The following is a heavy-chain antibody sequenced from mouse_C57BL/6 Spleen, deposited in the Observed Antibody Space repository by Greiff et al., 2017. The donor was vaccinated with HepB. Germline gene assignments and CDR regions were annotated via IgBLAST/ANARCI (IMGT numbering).Heavy chain of an antibody. CDR3: AIHYMDISNYDYYDMDY. CDR1: GFTFSSYG. CDR2: ISSGGSYT. D-gene: IGHD2-5*01. J-gene: IGHJ4*01. Sequence: DVKLVESGGDLVKPGGSLKLSCAASGFTFSSYGMSWVRQTPDKRLEWVATISSGGSYTYYPDSVKGRFTISRDNATTTLYLKMSSLKSEDTAMYYCAIHYMDISNYDYYDMDYWGQGTSVTVSS. V-gene: IGHV5-6*02.